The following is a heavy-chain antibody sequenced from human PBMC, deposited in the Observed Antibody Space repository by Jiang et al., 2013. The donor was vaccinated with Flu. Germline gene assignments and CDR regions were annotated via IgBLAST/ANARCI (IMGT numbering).Heavy chain of an antibody. V-gene: IGHV3-30*02. CDR3: ATLRGSSYDTYLMDS. D-gene: IGHD2-2*01. J-gene: IGHJ4*02. CDR2: IRFDGTTE. Sequence: QLVESGGGVVQPGGSLRLSCVASGFTFSYYAMYWVRQAPGKGLEWLASIRFDGTTEYYADSVRGRFTISRDNSKNTLHLQMNSLRPEDTAVFYCATLRGSSYDTYLMDSWGQGTLVTVSS. CDR1: GFTFSYYA.